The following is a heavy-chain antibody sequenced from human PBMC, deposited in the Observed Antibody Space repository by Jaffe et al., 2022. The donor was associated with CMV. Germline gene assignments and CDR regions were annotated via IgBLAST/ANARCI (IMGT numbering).Heavy chain of an antibody. Sequence: EVQLVESGGGLVQPGRSLRLSCTASGFTFGDYAMSWVRQAPGKGLEWVGFIRSKAYGGTTEYAASVKGRFTISRDDSKSIAYLQMNSLKTEDTAVYYCTRGSNYYDSSGYYYLFDYWGQGTLVTVSS. V-gene: IGHV3-49*04. D-gene: IGHD3-22*01. CDR1: GFTFGDYA. CDR2: IRSKAYGGTT. J-gene: IGHJ4*02. CDR3: TRGSNYYDSSGYYYLFDY.